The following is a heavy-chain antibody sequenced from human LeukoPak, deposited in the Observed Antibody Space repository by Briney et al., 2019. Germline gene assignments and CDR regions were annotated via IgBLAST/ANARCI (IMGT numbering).Heavy chain of an antibody. J-gene: IGHJ6*04. CDR3: AELGITMVGWV. CDR2: ISYDGSNK. CDR1: GFTFSSYA. Sequence: TGGSLRLSCAASGFTFSSYAMHWVRQAPGKGLEWVAVISYDGSNKYYADSVKGRFTISRDNSKNSLYLQMNSLRAEDAAVSYCAELGITMVGWVWGKGTTVTISS. D-gene: IGHD3-10*02. V-gene: IGHV3-30*04.